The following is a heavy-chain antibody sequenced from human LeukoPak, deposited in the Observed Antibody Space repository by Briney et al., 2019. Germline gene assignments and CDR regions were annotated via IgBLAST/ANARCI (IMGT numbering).Heavy chain of an antibody. CDR3: ARILNYYDTSGPIFDY. D-gene: IGHD3-22*01. V-gene: IGHV4-39*07. CDR2: IYYSGST. CDR1: GGSISSSSYY. J-gene: IGHJ4*02. Sequence: SETLSLTCTVSGGSISSSSYYWGWIRQPPGKGLEWIGSIYYSGSTYYNPSLKSRVSISVDTSKNQFSLKLSSVTAADTAVYYCARILNYYDTSGPIFDYWGQGTLVTVSS.